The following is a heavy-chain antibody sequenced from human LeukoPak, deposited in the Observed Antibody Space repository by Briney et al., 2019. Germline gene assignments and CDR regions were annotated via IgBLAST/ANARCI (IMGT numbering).Heavy chain of an antibody. D-gene: IGHD6-13*01. Sequence: ASVKVSCKASGGTFSNYAITWVRQAPGQGLEWMGGIIPIFGTTNYAQKFQGRVTITTDESTSTAYMELSGLTSGDTAVYYCARAYSSSWSISYNWFDPWGQGTLVSVSS. CDR3: ARAYSSSWSISYNWFDP. CDR1: GGTFSNYA. J-gene: IGHJ5*02. CDR2: IIPIFGTT. V-gene: IGHV1-69*05.